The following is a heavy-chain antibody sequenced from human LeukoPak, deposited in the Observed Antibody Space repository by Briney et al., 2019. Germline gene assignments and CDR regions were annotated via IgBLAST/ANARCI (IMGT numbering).Heavy chain of an antibody. CDR1: GGSISNYY. CDR3: ATSNYYNGMDV. J-gene: IGHJ6*02. Sequence: SEALSLTCTVSGGSISNYYWTWIRQPPGKGLEWIGHIYYSGSTNYNPSLKSRVTMSIDTPKRQFSLKLTSVTAADTAVYYCATSNYYNGMDVWGQGTTVTVSS. V-gene: IGHV4-59*08. CDR2: IYYSGST.